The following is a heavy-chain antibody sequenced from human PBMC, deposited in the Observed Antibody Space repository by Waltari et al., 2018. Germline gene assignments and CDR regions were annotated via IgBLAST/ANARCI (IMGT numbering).Heavy chain of an antibody. CDR2: INQYGSEE. CDR1: GFVFNNYL. V-gene: IGHV3-7*01. CDR3: ARGDSWAFDI. J-gene: IGHJ3*02. Sequence: ELQLVESGGGLVQPGRSLKLSCSAYGFVFNNYLMCWVRQAPGKGLEWVANINQYGSEEHYVDSAKGRFTISRDNAKNAVYLQMNSLSAGDTSVYYCARGDSWAFDIWGQGTMVTVAS. D-gene: IGHD4-4*01.